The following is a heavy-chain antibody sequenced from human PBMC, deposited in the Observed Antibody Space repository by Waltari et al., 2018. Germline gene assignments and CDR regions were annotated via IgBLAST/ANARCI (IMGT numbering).Heavy chain of an antibody. D-gene: IGHD6-6*01. CDR3: ASEQGYSSSSVNYFDY. Sequence: VQLVQSGAEVKKPGESLKISCKGSGYSFTSYWIGWVRQMPGKGLEWMGGIIPILGTANYARKSQGRVTITTDESTSTAYMELSSLRSEDTAVYYCASEQGYSSSSVNYFDYWGQGTLVTVSS. V-gene: IGHV1-69*01. CDR2: IIPILGTA. J-gene: IGHJ4*02. CDR1: GYSFTSYW.